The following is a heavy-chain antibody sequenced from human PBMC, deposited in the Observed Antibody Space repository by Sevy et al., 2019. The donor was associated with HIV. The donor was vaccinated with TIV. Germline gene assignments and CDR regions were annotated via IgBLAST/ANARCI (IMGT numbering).Heavy chain of an antibody. J-gene: IGHJ5*02. CDR3: ARALIGCSQTICYLFDP. CDR2: INTNSGDI. Sequence: LNNRRASVKVSCKASGYTFTAYHIHWVRQAPGQGLEWLGRINTNSGDIVYAQKFQGRVTMTRDTSIGTAYMKISSLTSDDTAVYYCARALIGCSQTICYLFDPWSQGTLVTVSS. V-gene: IGHV1-2*06. CDR1: GYTFTAYH. D-gene: IGHD3-16*02.